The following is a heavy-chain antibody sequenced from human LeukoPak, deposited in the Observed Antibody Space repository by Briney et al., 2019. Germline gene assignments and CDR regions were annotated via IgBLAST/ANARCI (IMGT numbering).Heavy chain of an antibody. D-gene: IGHD6-19*01. J-gene: IGHJ3*02. Sequence: GGSLRLSCAASGLTFSSYGMHSGRQAPGKGLEWVAFIRSDGSNKYYIDSVKGRFTISRDNSKNTLYLQMNSLRAEDTAVYYCARIAVAGTLSAFDIWGQGTMVTVSS. CDR1: GLTFSSYG. CDR3: ARIAVAGTLSAFDI. CDR2: IRSDGSNK. V-gene: IGHV3-30*02.